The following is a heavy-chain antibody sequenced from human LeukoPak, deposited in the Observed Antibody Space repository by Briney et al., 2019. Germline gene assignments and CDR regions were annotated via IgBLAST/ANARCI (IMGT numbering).Heavy chain of an antibody. Sequence: GGSLRLSCAASGFTLSDYAMNWVRQAPGEGLEWLSAISGSDGHTFYADSVKGRFTLSRHNSKNTLYLQMNNLRADDTAIYYCAKVPWVGTITWGQGTLVIVSS. CDR2: ISGSDGHT. CDR3: AKVPWVGTIT. CDR1: GFTLSDYA. J-gene: IGHJ4*02. V-gene: IGHV3-23*01. D-gene: IGHD1-26*01.